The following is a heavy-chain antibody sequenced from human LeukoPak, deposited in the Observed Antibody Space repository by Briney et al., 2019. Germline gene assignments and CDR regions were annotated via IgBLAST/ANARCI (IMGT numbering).Heavy chain of an antibody. J-gene: IGHJ4*02. Sequence: GGSLRLSCAASGFTFDDYAMHWVRQAPGKGLEGVSGISWNSGSIGYADSVKGRFTISRDNAKNSLYLQMNSLRAEDTALYYCAKGNTAMGTFDYWGQGTLVTVSS. D-gene: IGHD5-18*01. CDR1: GFTFDDYA. CDR2: ISWNSGSI. V-gene: IGHV3-9*01. CDR3: AKGNTAMGTFDY.